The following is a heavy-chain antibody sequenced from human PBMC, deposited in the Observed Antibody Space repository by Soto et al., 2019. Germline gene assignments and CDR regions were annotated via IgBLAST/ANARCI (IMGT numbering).Heavy chain of an antibody. CDR3: ARDGINSMDA. J-gene: IGHJ6*03. CDR1: GYTFTSYT. CDR2: MNAGNGNT. V-gene: IGHV1-3*01. Sequence: QVQLVQSGTEVKKPGASVKLSCTASGYTFTSYTIHWVRQAPGQRLKWMGWMNAGNGNTKYSQKFQGRVSITRDTSASTAYMELSFLRSEDTAVYYCARDGINSMDAWGKGTTVTVSS. D-gene: IGHD1-20*01.